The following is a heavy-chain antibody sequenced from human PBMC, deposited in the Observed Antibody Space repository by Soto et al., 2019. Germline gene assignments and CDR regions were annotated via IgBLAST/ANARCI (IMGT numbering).Heavy chain of an antibody. V-gene: IGHV1-46*01. CDR1: GYSFTSYY. J-gene: IGHJ5*02. D-gene: IGHD2-21*02. CDR3: ARAMVVTQNWFDP. CDR2: INPSGGST. Sequence: VKVSCKASGYSFTSYYIHWVRQAPGQGLEWMGIINPSGGSTTYAQKFQGRVTMTRDTSTSTVYMELSSLRSEDTAVYYCARAMVVTQNWFDPWGQGTLVTVSS.